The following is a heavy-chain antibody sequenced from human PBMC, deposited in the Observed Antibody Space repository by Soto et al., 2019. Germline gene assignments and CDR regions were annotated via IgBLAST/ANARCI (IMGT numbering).Heavy chain of an antibody. V-gene: IGHV4-39*01. CDR2: INHSGST. J-gene: IGHJ4*02. D-gene: IGHD3-22*01. CDR1: DRSMNSDSSY. CDR3: ARLGGYVSVGYYYLWDS. Sequence: QLQLQESGPGLVKPSETLSLTCRVSDRSMNSDSSYWGWIRQPPGKGLEWIGAINHSGSTYHNLSLKGRVTMSVDASRNQFSLKLTSMTAADTAVYYCARLGGYVSVGYYYLWDSWGQGTLVTVSS.